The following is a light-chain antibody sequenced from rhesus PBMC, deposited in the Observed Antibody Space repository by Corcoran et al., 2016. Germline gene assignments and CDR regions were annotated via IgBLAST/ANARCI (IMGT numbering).Light chain of an antibody. J-gene: IGKJ2*01. V-gene: IGKV3-10*01. Sequence: QVILTQSPATLSLSPGERATLSCRASQSVSSYLAWYQQKPGQAPRLLIDGASSRATGIPDRSRGRGSGTDFPRTISSLEPEGVGVYHCYQHSSGYSFGQGTKVEIK. CDR1: QSVSSY. CDR3: YQHSSGYS. CDR2: GAS.